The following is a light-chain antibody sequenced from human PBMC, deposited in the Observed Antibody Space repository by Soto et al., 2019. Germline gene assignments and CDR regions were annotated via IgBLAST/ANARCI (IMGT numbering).Light chain of an antibody. CDR3: QQANSFPLT. Sequence: DIQMTQSPSSLSASVGDRVTISCHASQYVDKYVNWYQHKPGKAPKLLIFDATNLETGVPTRFSGSGSGTDFTLTISSLQPEDIATYYCQQANSFPLTFGGGTKVEIK. CDR1: QYVDKY. CDR2: DAT. V-gene: IGKV1-33*01. J-gene: IGKJ4*01.